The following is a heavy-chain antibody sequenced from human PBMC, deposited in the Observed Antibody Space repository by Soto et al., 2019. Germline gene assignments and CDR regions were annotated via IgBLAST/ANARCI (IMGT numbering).Heavy chain of an antibody. D-gene: IGHD1-1*01. Sequence: SETLSLTCAVYGGSFSGYYWSWIRQPPGKGLEWIGEINHSGSTNYNPSLKSRVTISVDTSKNQFSLKLSSVTAADTAVYYCARALRPSLAFFWGTNAYWGQGTLVTVSS. CDR1: GGSFSGYY. V-gene: IGHV4-34*01. J-gene: IGHJ4*02. CDR2: INHSGST. CDR3: ARALRPSLAFFWGTNAY.